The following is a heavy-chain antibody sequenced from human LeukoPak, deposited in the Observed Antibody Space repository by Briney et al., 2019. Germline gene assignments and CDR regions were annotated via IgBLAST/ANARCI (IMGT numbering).Heavy chain of an antibody. V-gene: IGHV4-38-2*02. D-gene: IGHD6-13*01. J-gene: IGHJ6*03. CDR1: GYSISSGYY. Sequence: NPSETLSLTCTVSGYSISSGYYWGWIRQPPGKGLEWIGSIYHSGSTYYNPSLKSRVTISVDTSKNQYSLKLSSVTAADTAVYYCARGSSWRTYYYYYYMDVWGKGTTVTVSS. CDR2: IYHSGST. CDR3: ARGSSWRTYYYYYYMDV.